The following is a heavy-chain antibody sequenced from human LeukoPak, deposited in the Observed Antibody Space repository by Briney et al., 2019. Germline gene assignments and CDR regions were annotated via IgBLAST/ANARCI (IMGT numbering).Heavy chain of an antibody. CDR2: IYTSGIT. Sequence: PSETLSLTCTVSSGSISGHYWSWIRQSPGRGLEWIGNIYTSGITKYNPSLNSRVTISIDTSKNRFSLKVTSMTAAHMAIYYCARLAQDGTDNYFDPWGRGILVTVSS. CDR1: SGSISGHY. J-gene: IGHJ5*02. V-gene: IGHV4-4*09. D-gene: IGHD1-14*01. CDR3: ARLAQDGTDNYFDP.